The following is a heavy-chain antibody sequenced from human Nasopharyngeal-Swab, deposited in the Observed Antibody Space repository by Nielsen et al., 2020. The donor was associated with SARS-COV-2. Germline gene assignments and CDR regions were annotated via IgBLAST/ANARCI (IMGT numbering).Heavy chain of an antibody. V-gene: IGHV3-30*04. CDR1: GFTFSSYA. CDR2: ISYDGSNK. J-gene: IGHJ5*02. CDR3: ARDCARMVRGATNWFDP. D-gene: IGHD3-10*01. Sequence: GRSLRLSCAASGFTFSSYAMHWVRQAPGKGLEWVAVISYDGSNKYYADSVKGRFTISRDNSKNTLYLQMNSLRAEDTAVYYCARDCARMVRGATNWFDPWGQGTLVTVSS.